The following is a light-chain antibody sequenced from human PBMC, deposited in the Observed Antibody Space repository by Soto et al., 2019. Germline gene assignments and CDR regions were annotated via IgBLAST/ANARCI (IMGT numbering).Light chain of an antibody. CDR2: DTS. J-gene: IGKJ2*01. CDR1: QDISNS. Sequence: DIQMTQSPSSLSASVGNRVTITCQASQDISNSLNWFQQKPGKAPKLLIYDTSNLETGVPSRFSGSGSGTDFSFTISRLQPEDIATDYCQQYDNLPYTFGQGTNLEIK. V-gene: IGKV1-33*01. CDR3: QQYDNLPYT.